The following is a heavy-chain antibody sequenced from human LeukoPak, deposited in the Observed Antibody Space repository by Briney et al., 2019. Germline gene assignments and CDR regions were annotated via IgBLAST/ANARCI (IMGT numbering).Heavy chain of an antibody. CDR3: AREGIAAAGPGYYFDY. J-gene: IGHJ4*02. Sequence: GGSLRLSCAASGFTVSSNYMSWVRQAPGKGLEWVSVIYSGGSTYYADSVKGRFTISRDNSKNTLYLQMNSLRAEDTAVYYCAREGIAAAGPGYYFDYWGQGTLVTVSS. V-gene: IGHV3-66*01. CDR1: GFTVSSNY. CDR2: IYSGGST. D-gene: IGHD6-13*01.